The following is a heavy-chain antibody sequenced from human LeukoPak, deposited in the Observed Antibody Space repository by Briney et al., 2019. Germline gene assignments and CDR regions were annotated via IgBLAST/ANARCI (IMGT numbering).Heavy chain of an antibody. Sequence: ASVKVSCKASGGTFSSYAISWVRQAPGQGLEWMGGIIPIFGTANYAQKFQGRVTITADESTSTAYMELRSLRSDDTAVYYCARDQDGDYVGDAFDIWGQGTMVTVSS. J-gene: IGHJ3*02. CDR1: GGTFSSYA. V-gene: IGHV1-69*13. D-gene: IGHD4-17*01. CDR2: IIPIFGTA. CDR3: ARDQDGDYVGDAFDI.